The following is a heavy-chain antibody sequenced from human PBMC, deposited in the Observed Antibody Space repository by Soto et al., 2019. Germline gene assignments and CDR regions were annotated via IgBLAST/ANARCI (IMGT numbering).Heavy chain of an antibody. CDR2: ILCEEDRK. CDR1: GFTYSTCA. D-gene: IGHD2-8*01. Sequence: HVQLVESGGGVVQPGRSLRLSCAASGFTYSTCAMHWVRQAPGKGLEWVSVILCEEDRKHYEDSVKGRFTVSRDNSRNTLSLQMNSLRPEDTAMYYCVASVFSFDYWGQLSLVTLSS. V-gene: IGHV3-30*17. J-gene: IGHJ4*02. CDR3: VASVFSFDY.